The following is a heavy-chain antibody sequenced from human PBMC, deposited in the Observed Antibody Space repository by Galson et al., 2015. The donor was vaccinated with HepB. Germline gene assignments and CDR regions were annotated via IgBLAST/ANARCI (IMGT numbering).Heavy chain of an antibody. CDR3: ARGGSPLWFGDKGFDP. J-gene: IGHJ5*02. CDR1: GFTFNNYA. V-gene: IGHV3-30-3*01. D-gene: IGHD3-10*01. Sequence: SLRLSCAASGFTFNNYAMHWVRQAPGKGLEWVAVISSDGSTKYYADSVKGRFTISRDNSKNTLYLQMDSLRPEDTAVYYCARGGSPLWFGDKGFDPWGQGTLVTVSS. CDR2: ISSDGSTK.